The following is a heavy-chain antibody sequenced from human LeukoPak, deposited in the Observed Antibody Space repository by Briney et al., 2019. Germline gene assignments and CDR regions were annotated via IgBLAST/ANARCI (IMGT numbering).Heavy chain of an antibody. J-gene: IGHJ1*01. Sequence: SETLSLTCTVSGYSISSGYHWGWIRQPPGEGLEWIGSIYHSGSTYYNPSLKSRVTISVDTSKNQFSLKLRSVTAADTAVYYCARVVQSTDSSGFYLPEYFQHWGQGTLVTVSS. V-gene: IGHV4-38-2*02. CDR2: IYHSGST. CDR3: ARVVQSTDSSGFYLPEYFQH. CDR1: GYSISSGYH. D-gene: IGHD3-22*01.